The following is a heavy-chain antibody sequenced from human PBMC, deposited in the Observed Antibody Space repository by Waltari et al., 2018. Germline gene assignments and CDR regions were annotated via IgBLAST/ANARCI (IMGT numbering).Heavy chain of an antibody. CDR3: AKGGSPSCGGDCHFDY. CDR2: ISGRGDSA. Sequence: EVQLVESAGVLVEPAGSLRLSCSSPGLTFSRYAMSWLRQAPGKGLEWVSSISGRGDSAYYADSVKGRFTISRDNSENTLYLQVNSLRAEDTAVYYCAKGGSPSCGGDCHFDYWGQGTLVTVSS. V-gene: IGHV3-23*04. D-gene: IGHD2-21*01. J-gene: IGHJ4*02. CDR1: GLTFSRYA.